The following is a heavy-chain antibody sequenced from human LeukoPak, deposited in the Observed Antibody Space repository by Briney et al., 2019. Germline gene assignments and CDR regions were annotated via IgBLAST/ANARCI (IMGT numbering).Heavy chain of an antibody. Sequence: PSETLSLTCTVSGGSISSYYWSWIRQPAGKGLDWIGRIYTSGSTNYNPSLKSRVTMSVDTSKNQFSLKLSSVTAADTAVYYCARDRGGSWYDSFDYWGQGTLVTVSS. D-gene: IGHD2-15*01. CDR1: GGSISSYY. CDR2: IYTSGST. J-gene: IGHJ4*02. CDR3: ARDRGGSWYDSFDY. V-gene: IGHV4-4*07.